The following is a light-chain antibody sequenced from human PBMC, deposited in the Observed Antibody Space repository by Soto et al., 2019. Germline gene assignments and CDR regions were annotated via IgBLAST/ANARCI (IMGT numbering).Light chain of an antibody. CDR1: QSVSSSY. J-gene: IGKJ4*01. V-gene: IGKV3-20*01. Sequence: EIVLTQSPGTLSLSPGERETLSCRASQSVSSSYLAWYQQKPGQAPRLLIYGPSSRAAGIPDRFSGSGSGTDFTLTISRLEPEDFAVYYCQQYGSSPTCGGGTKGDIK. CDR3: QQYGSSPT. CDR2: GPS.